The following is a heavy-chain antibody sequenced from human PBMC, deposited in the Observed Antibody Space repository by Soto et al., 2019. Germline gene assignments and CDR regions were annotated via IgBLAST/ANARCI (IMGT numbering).Heavy chain of an antibody. Sequence: QGQLVQSGGGLVRPGGSLRLSCAASGFTVSDYHMIWIRQAPGKGLEWVSYINDSGDTIYYVDSLKGRITISRDNAKNPRLWQMNSLRAEDRAVYYCARAPHGFLELSSVFAFDIWGQGTWVTVS. CDR1: GFTVSDYH. CDR3: ARAPHGFLELSSVFAFDI. V-gene: IGHV3-11*01. D-gene: IGHD3-3*01. J-gene: IGHJ3*02. CDR2: INDSGDTI.